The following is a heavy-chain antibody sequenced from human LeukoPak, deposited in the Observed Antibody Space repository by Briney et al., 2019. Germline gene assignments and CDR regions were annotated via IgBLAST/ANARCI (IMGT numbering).Heavy chain of an antibody. CDR3: SGSFGELTFFDY. CDR1: GASLSTYS. Sequence: SETLSLTCTVSGASLSTYSCVWIRQPPGKGLEWIGHLHYSGTTNYNPSLKSRVTISVDTSKNQFSLKLSSVTAADTAVYYCSGSFGELTFFDYWGQGTLVTVSS. D-gene: IGHD3-10*01. CDR2: LHYSGTT. J-gene: IGHJ4*02. V-gene: IGHV4-59*01.